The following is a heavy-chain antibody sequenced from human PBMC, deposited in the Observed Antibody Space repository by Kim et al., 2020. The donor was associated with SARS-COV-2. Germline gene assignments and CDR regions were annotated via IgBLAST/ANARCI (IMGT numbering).Heavy chain of an antibody. V-gene: IGHV4-4*07. CDR2: IYTSGST. J-gene: IGHJ6*02. CDR3: AGEPTFWFGELSAGDYYVMDV. Sequence: SETLSLTCTVSGGSISSYYWSWIRQPAGKGLEWIGRIYTSGSTNYNPSLKSRVTMSVDTSKNQFSLKLSSVTAADTAVYYCAGEPTFWFGELSAGDYYVMDVWGQGTTVTVSS. CDR1: GGSISSYY. D-gene: IGHD3-10*01.